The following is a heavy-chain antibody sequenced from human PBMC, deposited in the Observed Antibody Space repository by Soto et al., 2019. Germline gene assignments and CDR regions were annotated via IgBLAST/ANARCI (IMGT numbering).Heavy chain of an antibody. J-gene: IGHJ4*02. CDR1: GFTFNNSG. V-gene: IGHV3-30*18. D-gene: IGHD1-1*01. CDR3: ANVSPNSPTDYFDS. CDR2: ISYDGNNK. Sequence: QVQLVESGGGVVQPGRSLRLSCAASGFTFNNSGIHWVRQAPGKGLEWVAVISYDGNNKYYADSVKGRFTISRDNSKNTLYLQMNSLRAEDTAVYYCANVSPNSPTDYFDSWGQGTLVTVSS.